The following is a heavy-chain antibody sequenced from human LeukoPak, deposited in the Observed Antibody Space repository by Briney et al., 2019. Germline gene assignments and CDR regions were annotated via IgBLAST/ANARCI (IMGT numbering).Heavy chain of an antibody. CDR1: GGTFSGYT. CDR2: IIPILGIA. Sequence: ASVKVSCKASGGTFSGYTISWVRQAPGQGLEWMGRIIPILGIANYAQKFQGRVTITADKSTSTAYMELSSLRSEDTAVYYCARAGVVPAAIREGLDWYFDLWGRGTLVTVSS. J-gene: IGHJ2*01. CDR3: ARAGVVPAAIREGLDWYFDL. D-gene: IGHD2-2*01. V-gene: IGHV1-69*02.